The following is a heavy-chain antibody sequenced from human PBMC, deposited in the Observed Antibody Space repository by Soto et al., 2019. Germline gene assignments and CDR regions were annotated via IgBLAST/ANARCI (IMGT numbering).Heavy chain of an antibody. Sequence: PGGSLRLSCAASGFTFSTYSMNWVRQAPGKGLEWVSYISSSSSTIFYTDSVKGRFTVSRDNAKNSLYLQMNSLRAEDTAVYYCANVHYDLRGSWGQGTTVIVSS. D-gene: IGHD3-22*01. V-gene: IGHV3-48*01. CDR2: ISSSSSTI. CDR3: ANVHYDLRGS. J-gene: IGHJ6*02. CDR1: GFTFSTYS.